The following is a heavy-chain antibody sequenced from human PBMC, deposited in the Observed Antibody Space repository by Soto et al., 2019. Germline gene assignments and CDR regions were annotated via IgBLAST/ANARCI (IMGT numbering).Heavy chain of an antibody. D-gene: IGHD3-22*01. CDR2: INPSGGST. V-gene: IGHV1-46*01. Sequence: ASVKVSCKASGYTFTSYYMHWVRQAPGQGLEWMGIINPSGGSTSYAQKFQGRVTMTRDTSTSTVYMELSSLRSEDTAVYYCAREDDSSGYSTPDAFDIWGQGTRVTVAS. CDR1: GYTFTSYY. CDR3: AREDDSSGYSTPDAFDI. J-gene: IGHJ3*02.